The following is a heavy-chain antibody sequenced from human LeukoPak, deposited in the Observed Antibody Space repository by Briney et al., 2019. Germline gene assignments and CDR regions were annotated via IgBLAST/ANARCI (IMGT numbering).Heavy chain of an antibody. Sequence: SETLSLTCTVSGGSISSSSYYWGWIRQPPGKGLEWIGSIYYSGSTYYNPSLKSRVTISVDTSKNQFSLKLSSVTAADTAVYYCAGSGGSFSDYWGQGTLVTVSS. CDR3: AGSGGSFSDY. CDR2: IYYSGST. CDR1: GGSISSSSYY. D-gene: IGHD2-15*01. J-gene: IGHJ4*02. V-gene: IGHV4-39*01.